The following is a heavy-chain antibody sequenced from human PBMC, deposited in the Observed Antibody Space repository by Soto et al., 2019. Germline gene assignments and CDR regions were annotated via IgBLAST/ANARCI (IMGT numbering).Heavy chain of an antibody. CDR3: ARDPNLVGATSYYGMDV. J-gene: IGHJ6*02. Sequence: QVQLVQSGAEVKKPGSSVKVSCKASGGTFSSYAISWVRQAPGQGLEWMGGIIPIFGTANYAQKLQGRVTITADESTSTAYMELSSLRSEDTAVYYCARDPNLVGATSYYGMDVWGQGTTVTVSS. D-gene: IGHD1-26*01. CDR2: IIPIFGTA. V-gene: IGHV1-69*01. CDR1: GGTFSSYA.